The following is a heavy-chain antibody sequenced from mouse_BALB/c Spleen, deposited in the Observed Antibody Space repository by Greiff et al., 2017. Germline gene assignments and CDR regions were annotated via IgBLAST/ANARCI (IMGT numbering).Heavy chain of an antibody. J-gene: IGHJ4*01. D-gene: IGHD1-1*01. V-gene: IGHV1-87*01. CDR3: ARLSGYYGSSYAMDY. Sequence: QVQLQQSGAELARPGASVKLSCKASGYTFTSYWMQWVKQRPGQGLEWIGAIYPGDGDTRYTQKFKGKATLTADKSSSTAYMQLSSLASEDSAVYYCARLSGYYGSSYAMDYWGQGTSVTVSS. CDR1: GYTFTSYW. CDR2: IYPGDGDT.